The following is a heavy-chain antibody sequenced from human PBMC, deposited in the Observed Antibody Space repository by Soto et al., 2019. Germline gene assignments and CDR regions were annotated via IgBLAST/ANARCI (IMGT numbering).Heavy chain of an antibody. CDR3: ASETHNWNYARYGMDV. V-gene: IGHV1-18*01. Sequence: QVQLVQSGAEVKQPGASVKVSCKASGYTFTSYGISWVRQAPGQGLEWMGWISAYNGNTNYAQKLQGRVTMHTDTSTRTAYMELRSLRSDDTAVYYCASETHNWNYARYGMDVWGQGPTVTVSS. D-gene: IGHD1-7*01. CDR2: ISAYNGNT. CDR1: GYTFTSYG. J-gene: IGHJ6*02.